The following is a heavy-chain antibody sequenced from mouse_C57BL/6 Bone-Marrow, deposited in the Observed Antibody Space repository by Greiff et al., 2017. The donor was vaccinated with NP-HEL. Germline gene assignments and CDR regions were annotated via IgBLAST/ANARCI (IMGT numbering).Heavy chain of an antibody. CDR2: IDPSDSET. V-gene: IGHV1-52*01. J-gene: IGHJ1*03. CDR1: GYTFTSYW. D-gene: IGHD1-1*01. Sequence: QVQLQQPGAELVRPGSSVKLSCKASGYTFTSYWMHWVKQRPIQGLEWIGNIDPSDSETHYNQTFKDKATLTVDKSSSTAYMQLSSLSSEDSAVYYCASGIYYYGSDWYFDVWGTGTTVTVSS. CDR3: ASGIYYYGSDWYFDV.